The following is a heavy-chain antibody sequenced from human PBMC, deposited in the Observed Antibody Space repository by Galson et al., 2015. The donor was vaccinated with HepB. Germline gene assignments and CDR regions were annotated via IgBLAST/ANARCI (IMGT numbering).Heavy chain of an antibody. J-gene: IGHJ3*02. CDR2: IYHSGST. CDR3: ARARILNYDFWSGYYPNDAFDI. Sequence: TLSLTCAVSGGSISSGGYSWSWIRQPPGKGLEWIGYIYHSGSTYYNPSLKSRVTISVDRSKNQFSLKLSPVTAADTAVYYCARARILNYDFWSGYYPNDAFDIWGQGTMVTVSS. D-gene: IGHD3-3*01. V-gene: IGHV4-30-2*01. CDR1: GGSISSGGYS.